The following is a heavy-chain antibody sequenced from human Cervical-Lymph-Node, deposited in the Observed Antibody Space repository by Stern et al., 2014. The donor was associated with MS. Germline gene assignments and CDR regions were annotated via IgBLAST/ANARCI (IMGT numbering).Heavy chain of an antibody. CDR2: TSNDGSNK. CDR1: GFAFASYD. J-gene: IGHJ4*02. V-gene: IGHV3-30*03. CDR3: ALPGHFYTNAPDY. Sequence: QVQLVQSGGGVVQPGGSLRLSCATSGFAFASYDLHWVRQAPGTGLEWVAFTSNDGSNKYYADSLKDRFIVSRDYSKKTLNLQINSLRREDTAVYYCALPGHFYTNAPDYWGQGTLVTVSS. D-gene: IGHD2-8*01.